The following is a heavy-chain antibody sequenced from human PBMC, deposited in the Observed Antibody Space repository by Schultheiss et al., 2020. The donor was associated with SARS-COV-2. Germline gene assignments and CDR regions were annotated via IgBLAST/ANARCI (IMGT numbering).Heavy chain of an antibody. D-gene: IGHD3-22*01. J-gene: IGHJ4*02. CDR1: GDSINSTGYY. CDR3: ARLTEYYYDSSGYLHYFDY. V-gene: IGHV4-61*02. CDR2: IYASGSASGST. Sequence: SETLSLTCTVSGDSINSTGYYWNWIRQPAGKGLEWIGRIYASGSASGSTKYNPSLKSRVTISVDTSKNQFSLKLSSVTAADTAVYYCARLTEYYYDSSGYLHYFDYWGQGTLVTVSS.